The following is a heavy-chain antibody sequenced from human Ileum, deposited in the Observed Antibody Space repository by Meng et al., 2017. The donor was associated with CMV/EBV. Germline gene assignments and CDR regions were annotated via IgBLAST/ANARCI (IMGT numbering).Heavy chain of an antibody. V-gene: IGHV4-34*01. Sequence: SETLSLTCAVYGGSFSGYYWSWIRQPPGKGLEWIGEINHSGSTNYNPSLKSRVTISVDTSKNQFSLKLSSVTAADTAVYYCARGGLGYCSSTSCSRPYYYGMDVWGQGTTVTVSS. CDR2: INHSGST. CDR3: ARGGLGYCSSTSCSRPYYYGMDV. CDR1: GGSFSGYY. D-gene: IGHD2-2*01. J-gene: IGHJ6*02.